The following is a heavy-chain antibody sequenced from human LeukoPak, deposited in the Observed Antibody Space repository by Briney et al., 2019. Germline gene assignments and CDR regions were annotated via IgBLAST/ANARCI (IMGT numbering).Heavy chain of an antibody. CDR3: ARDRRSTSGSYLYYYYYMDV. CDR2: IYDSGST. CDR1: GGSISSGTYY. V-gene: IGHV4-61*01. J-gene: IGHJ6*03. Sequence: SETLSLTCTVSGGSISSGTYYWSWFRQPPGKGLEWIGYIYDSGSTNYNPSLKSRVTISVDTSKNQFSLKLSSVTAADTAVYYCARDRRSTSGSYLYYYYYMDVWGKGTTVTIPS. D-gene: IGHD1-26*01.